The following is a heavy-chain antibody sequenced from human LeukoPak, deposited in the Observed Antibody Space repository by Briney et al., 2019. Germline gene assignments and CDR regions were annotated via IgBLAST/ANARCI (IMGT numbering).Heavy chain of an antibody. J-gene: IGHJ4*02. D-gene: IGHD3-3*01. V-gene: IGHV3-48*01. CDR3: ATYYDFWSGYSRSYYFDY. CDR1: GFTFSSYS. Sequence: GGSLRLSCAASGFTFSSYSMNWVRQAPGKGLEWVSYISSSSSTIYYADSVKGRFTISRDNAKNSLYLQMNSLRAEDTAVYYCATYYDFWSGYSRSYYFDYWGQGTLVTVSS. CDR2: ISSSSSTI.